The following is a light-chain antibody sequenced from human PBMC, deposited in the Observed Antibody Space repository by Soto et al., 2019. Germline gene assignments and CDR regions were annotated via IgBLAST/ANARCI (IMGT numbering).Light chain of an antibody. J-gene: IGKJ2*01. Sequence: DIQMTQSPSSLSASVGDRVTIICRASQSVSKYLNWYQQKPGKAPNLLIHAAATLQSGAPSRFSRSGSGTYFTLTISSLQPEGLAIYYCPQSYTIPYTFSQGTRLEI. V-gene: IGKV1-39*01. CDR1: QSVSKY. CDR2: AAA. CDR3: PQSYTIPYT.